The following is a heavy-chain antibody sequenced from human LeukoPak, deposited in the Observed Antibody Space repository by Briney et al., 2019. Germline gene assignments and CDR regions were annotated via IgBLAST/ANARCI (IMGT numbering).Heavy chain of an antibody. CDR1: GGTFSNYA. D-gene: IGHD3-16*02. CDR3: ARDYHDYDYVWGSYREPDY. V-gene: IGHV1-69*04. CDR2: IIPILGIA. J-gene: IGHJ4*02. Sequence: SVKVSCKASGGTFSNYAIIWVRQPPGQGLEWMGRIIPILGIANYAQKFQGRVTITADKSTSTAYMELSSLRSEDTAVYYCARDYHDYDYVWGSYREPDYWGQGTLVTVSS.